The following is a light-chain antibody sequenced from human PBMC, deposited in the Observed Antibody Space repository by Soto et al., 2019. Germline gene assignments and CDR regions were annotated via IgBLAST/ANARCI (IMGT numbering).Light chain of an antibody. V-gene: IGKV1-39*01. J-gene: IGKJ1*01. Sequence: IEVPQSPSSLAASLGDRVTITCRASQTIGTYVNWYRQKSGAAPELLIYRASSVKSGVPSRFSGSGSGTDFTLTISSLQPEDFATYYCQQSYSTPWTFGQGTKVDIK. CDR1: QTIGTY. CDR3: QQSYSTPWT. CDR2: RAS.